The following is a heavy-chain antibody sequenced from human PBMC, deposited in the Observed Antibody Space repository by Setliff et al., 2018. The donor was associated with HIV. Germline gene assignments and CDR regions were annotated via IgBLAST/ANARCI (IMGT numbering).Heavy chain of an antibody. V-gene: IGHV1-24*01. CDR1: GYTLTKLS. CDR2: FDPEKGET. J-gene: IGHJ3*02. D-gene: IGHD3-10*01. CDR3: WFGEPVGPFDI. Sequence: ASVKVSCKVSGYTLTKLSIHWVRQAPGKGLEWMGGFDPEKGETVYAQKLQGRVTMTDDTSTDTAYMELSSLRSEDTAVYFCWFGEPVGPFDIWGQGKRVTVSS.